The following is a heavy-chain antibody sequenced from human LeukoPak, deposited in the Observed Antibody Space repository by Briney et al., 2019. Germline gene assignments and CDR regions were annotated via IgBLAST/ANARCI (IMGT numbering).Heavy chain of an antibody. CDR2: MNPNSGNT. V-gene: IGHV1-8*03. CDR3: ARDQRFGEFGY. Sequence: ASVEVSCKASGYTFTSYGINWVRQATGQGLEWMGWMNPNSGNTGYAQKFQGRVTITRNTSISTAYMELSSLRSEDTAVYYCARDQRFGEFGYWGQGTLVTVSS. CDR1: GYTFTSYG. D-gene: IGHD3-10*01. J-gene: IGHJ4*02.